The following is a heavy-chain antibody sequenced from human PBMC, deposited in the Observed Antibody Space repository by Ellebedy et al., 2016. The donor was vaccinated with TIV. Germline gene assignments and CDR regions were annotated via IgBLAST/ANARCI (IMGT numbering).Heavy chain of an antibody. CDR1: GSSLIDYH. CDR2: VYHTGTT. J-gene: IGHJ6*03. Sequence: SETLSLTCSVSGSSLIDYHWSWIRQSPRTGLEWIGNVYHTGTTIYNPSLQSRVTISVDTSKNQFSLKLTSVTAADPAVYYCTRTVQLAFYMNVWGRGTSVTV. V-gene: IGHV4-59*08. CDR3: TRTVQLAFYMNV. D-gene: IGHD5-24*01.